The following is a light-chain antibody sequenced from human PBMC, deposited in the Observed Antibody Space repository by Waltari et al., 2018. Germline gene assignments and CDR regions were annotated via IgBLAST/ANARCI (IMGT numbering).Light chain of an antibody. CDR1: HDIKKF. V-gene: IGKV3-11*01. J-gene: IGKJ5*01. Sequence: FVLTQSPDSLSLSAVERATLSCRSSHDIKKFLDWYQQKPGQAPRLIIHDSSTRSTGIPARFSGSGSGTDVTHTISSVEPEDFAVYYCQQRSNWPRISFGQGTRLERK. CDR3: QQRSNWPRIS. CDR2: DSS.